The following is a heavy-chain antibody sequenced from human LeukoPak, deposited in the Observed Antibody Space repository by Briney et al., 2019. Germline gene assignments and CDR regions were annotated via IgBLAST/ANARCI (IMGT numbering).Heavy chain of an antibody. D-gene: IGHD4-17*01. CDR1: GFTFDDYG. J-gene: IGHJ4*02. CDR3: TRAPPTTTDYGDYLTRWDYFDY. CDR2: INWNGGST. Sequence: PGGSLRLSCAASGFTFDDYGMSWVRQAPGKGLEWVSGINWNGGSTGYADSVKGRFTISRDNAKNSLYLQMNSLRAEDTALYHCTRAPPTTTDYGDYLTRWDYFDYWGQGTLVTVSS. V-gene: IGHV3-20*01.